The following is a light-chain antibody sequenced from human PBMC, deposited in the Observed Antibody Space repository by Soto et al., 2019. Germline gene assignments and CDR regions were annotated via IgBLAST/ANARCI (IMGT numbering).Light chain of an antibody. CDR3: QQYNSYSWT. J-gene: IGKJ1*01. CDR1: QSISTW. V-gene: IGKV1-5*01. Sequence: DVQMTQSPSSLSASVGDKVTITCLASQSISTWLAWYQQKPGKAPKLLIFDASSLESGVPSRFSGSGSGTEFTLTFNSLQPDDFATYYCQQYNSYSWTFGQGTKVDIK. CDR2: DAS.